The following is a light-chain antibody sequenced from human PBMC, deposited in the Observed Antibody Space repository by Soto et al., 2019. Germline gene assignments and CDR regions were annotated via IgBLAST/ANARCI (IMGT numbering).Light chain of an antibody. CDR1: QNISTS. CDR3: EQYSTFSYY. CDR2: KAS. J-gene: IGKJ2*01. V-gene: IGKV1-5*03. Sequence: DIQMTQTPSPLSASVGARVTITCRASQNISTSLAWSQQNPGKAPKLLIYKASSLEKGVPPRFSGTGSGTDFTLTISSPQPDDFATYHCEQYSTFSYYFGKGTKLDIK.